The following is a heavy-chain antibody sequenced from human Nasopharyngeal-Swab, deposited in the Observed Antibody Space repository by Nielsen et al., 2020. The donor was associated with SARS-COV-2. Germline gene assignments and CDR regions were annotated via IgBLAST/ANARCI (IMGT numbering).Heavy chain of an antibody. D-gene: IGHD5/OR15-5a*01. Sequence: GESLKISCQSSGSSFTTYWLGWVRQMPGKGLAWMGIIYPGDSDTSNSPSFQGQVTISADKSISTAYLQWSSLKASDIAMYYCARIPSTLPDYWGQGTLVTVSS. V-gene: IGHV5-51*01. CDR1: GSSFTTYW. J-gene: IGHJ4*02. CDR2: IYPGDSDT. CDR3: ARIPSTLPDY.